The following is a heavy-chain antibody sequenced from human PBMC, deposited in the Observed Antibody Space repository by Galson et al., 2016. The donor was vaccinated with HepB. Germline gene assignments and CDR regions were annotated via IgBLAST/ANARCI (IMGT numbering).Heavy chain of an antibody. D-gene: IGHD2-8*01. CDR2: TRNKANSYTT. V-gene: IGHV3-72*01. CDR1: GFTFSDHY. Sequence: SLRLSCAASGFTFSDHYTDWVRQAPGKGLEWVGRTRNKANSYTTEYAASGKGRIIIPRDDSNNSLHLQMNSLKAEDTAVYYCATAIESCPNGVCSGYYCDYWGQGTLVTVSS. CDR3: ATAIESCPNGVCSGYYCDY. J-gene: IGHJ4*02.